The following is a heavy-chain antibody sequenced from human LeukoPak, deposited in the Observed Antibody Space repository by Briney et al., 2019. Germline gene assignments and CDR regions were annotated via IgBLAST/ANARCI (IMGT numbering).Heavy chain of an antibody. V-gene: IGHV4-4*07. D-gene: IGHD2-2*01. J-gene: IGHJ4*02. CDR3: ARVGYCSSTSCYDGGYFDY. CDR1: GGSISSYY. Sequence: SETLSLTCTVSGGSISSYYWSWIRQPAGKGLEWIGRIYTSGSTNYNPSLKSRVTMSVDTSKNQFSLKLSSVTAADTGVYYCARVGYCSSTSCYDGGYFDYWGQGTLVTVSS. CDR2: IYTSGST.